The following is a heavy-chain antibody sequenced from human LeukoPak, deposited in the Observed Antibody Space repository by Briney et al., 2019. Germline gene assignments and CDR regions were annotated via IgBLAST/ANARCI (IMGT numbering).Heavy chain of an antibody. D-gene: IGHD1-26*01. CDR2: IKQDGSET. J-gene: IGHJ4*02. V-gene: IGHV3-7*03. Sequence: GGSLRLSCVASGFTFSAYWMSWVRQAPGKGLEYMASIKQDGSETYYVDSVKGRVTISRDNAKDSLDLQMNNLRAEDTAVYYCAALIIGRPFDYWGQGTLVIVSS. CDR1: GFTFSAYW. CDR3: AALIIGRPFDY.